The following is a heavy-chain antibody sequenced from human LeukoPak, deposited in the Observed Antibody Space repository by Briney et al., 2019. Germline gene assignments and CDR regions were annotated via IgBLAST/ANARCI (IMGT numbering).Heavy chain of an antibody. Sequence: GRSLRLSCAASGFTFSSYAMHWVRQAPGKGLEWVAVISYDGSNKYYADSVKGRFTISRDNSKNTLYLQMNGLRAEDTAVYYCSRVSSEDTAMADAFDIWGQGTMVTVSS. CDR3: SRVSSEDTAMADAFDI. V-gene: IGHV3-30-3*01. J-gene: IGHJ3*02. D-gene: IGHD5-18*01. CDR1: GFTFSSYA. CDR2: ISYDGSNK.